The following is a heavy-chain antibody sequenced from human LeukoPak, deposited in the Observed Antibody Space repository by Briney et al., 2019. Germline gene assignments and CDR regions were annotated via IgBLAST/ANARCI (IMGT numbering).Heavy chain of an antibody. J-gene: IGHJ4*02. CDR2: IKQDGSEK. CDR3: ASDQRYCSSSSCPWEPFDY. CDR1: GFTFSSYW. V-gene: IGHV3-7*05. Sequence: GGSLRLSCAASGFTFSSYWMSWVRQAPGKGLEWVVNIKQDGSEKYYVDSVKGRFTISRDNAKNSLYLQMNSLRAEDTAVYYCASDQRYCSSSSCPWEPFDYWGQGTLVTVSS. D-gene: IGHD2-2*01.